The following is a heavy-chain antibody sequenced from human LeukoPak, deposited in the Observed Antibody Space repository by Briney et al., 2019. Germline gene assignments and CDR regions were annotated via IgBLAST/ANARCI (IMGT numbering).Heavy chain of an antibody. CDR2: ISSSSSYI. J-gene: IGHJ6*03. D-gene: IGHD3-10*01. V-gene: IGHV3-21*01. CDR3: ARDQGWFREGAYYYYMDV. Sequence: GGSLRLSCAASGFTFSSYSMNWVRQAPGKGLEWVSSISSSSSYIYYADSVKGRFTISRDNAKNSLYLQMNNLRAEDTAVYYCARDQGWFREGAYYYYMDVWGKGTTVTVSS. CDR1: GFTFSSYS.